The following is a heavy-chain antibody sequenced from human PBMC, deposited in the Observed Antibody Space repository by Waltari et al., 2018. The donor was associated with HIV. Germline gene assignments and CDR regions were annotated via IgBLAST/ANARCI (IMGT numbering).Heavy chain of an antibody. D-gene: IGHD3-22*01. CDR2: IDPNSGGT. CDR1: GHTFSDYY. V-gene: IGHV1-2*02. CDR3: ARVFRGTVNYCDSRLGH. J-gene: IGHJ5*02. Sequence: QVQLVQSGAEVKKPGASVKVSCKATGHTFSDYYIQWVRQAPGQGLAWMGWIDPNSGGTADAEKFQCRVTMTRDTSISTAYIELSRLRCDDTAVYYCARVFRGTVNYCDSRLGHWGQGTLVTVSS.